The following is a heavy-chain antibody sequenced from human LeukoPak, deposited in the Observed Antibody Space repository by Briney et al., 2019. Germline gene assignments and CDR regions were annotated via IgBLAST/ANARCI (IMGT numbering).Heavy chain of an antibody. J-gene: IGHJ4*02. CDR3: AKGRSGIAAAGLNY. CDR2: IVGSGGST. D-gene: IGHD6-13*01. V-gene: IGHV3-23*01. CDR1: GFTFSSYA. Sequence: GGSLRLSCAASGFTFSSYAMSWVRQAPGKGLEWVSAIVGSGGSTYYADSVKGRFTISRDNSKNTLYLQMNSLRAEDTAVYYCAKGRSGIAAAGLNYWGQGTLVTVSS.